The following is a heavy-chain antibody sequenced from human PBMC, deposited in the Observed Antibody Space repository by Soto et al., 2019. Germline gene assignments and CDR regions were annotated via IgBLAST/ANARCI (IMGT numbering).Heavy chain of an antibody. V-gene: IGHV6-1*01. J-gene: IGHJ6*02. CDR2: TYYRSKWYN. Sequence: SQTLSLTCAISGDSVSSNSAAWNWIRQSPSRGLEWLGRTYYRSKWYNDYAVSVKSRITINPDTSKNQFSLQLNSVTPEDTAVYYCARGGTNRGFYYYYYGMDDWGQGTTVTVSS. CDR3: ARGGTNRGFYYYYYGMDD. CDR1: GDSVSSNSAA. D-gene: IGHD2-2*01.